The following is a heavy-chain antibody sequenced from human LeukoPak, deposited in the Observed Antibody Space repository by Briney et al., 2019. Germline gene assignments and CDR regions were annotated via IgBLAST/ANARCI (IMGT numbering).Heavy chain of an antibody. CDR2: IYSSGNT. Sequence: SETLSLTCTVSGGSISSYYWSWIRQPAGKGLEWIGRIYSSGNTNYNPSLKSRVTMSLNTSKNQLSLKLRSVTAADTAVYYCASGSSSWTSSDYWGQGTLVTVSS. CDR3: ASGSSSWTSSDY. CDR1: GGSISSYY. J-gene: IGHJ4*02. V-gene: IGHV4-4*07. D-gene: IGHD6-13*01.